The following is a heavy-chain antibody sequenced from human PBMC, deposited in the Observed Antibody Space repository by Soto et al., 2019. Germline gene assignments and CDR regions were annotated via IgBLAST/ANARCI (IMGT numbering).Heavy chain of an antibody. CDR2: IYSAGST. Sequence: PGGSLRLSCAASGLTVSSSYMSWVRQAPGKGLQWVSVIYSAGSTYYANSVKGRFTISRDNAKNTLYLQMNSLRAEDTALYYCVDPYFFDYWGQGTLVTVSS. CDR3: VDPYFFDY. D-gene: IGHD2-2*03. J-gene: IGHJ4*02. CDR1: GLTVSSSY. V-gene: IGHV3-53*01.